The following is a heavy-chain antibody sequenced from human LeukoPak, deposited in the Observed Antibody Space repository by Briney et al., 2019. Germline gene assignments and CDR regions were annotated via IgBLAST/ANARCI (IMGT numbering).Heavy chain of an antibody. Sequence: PSETLSLTCTVSGGSISSSSYYWGWIRQPPEKGLEWIGSNYYSGSTYYNPSLKSRVTISVDTSKNQFSLKLSSVTAADMAVYYCARVRPYYYYYMDVWGKGTTVTVSS. CDR1: GGSISSSSYY. CDR2: NYYSGST. V-gene: IGHV4-39*07. J-gene: IGHJ6*03. CDR3: ARVRPYYYYYMDV.